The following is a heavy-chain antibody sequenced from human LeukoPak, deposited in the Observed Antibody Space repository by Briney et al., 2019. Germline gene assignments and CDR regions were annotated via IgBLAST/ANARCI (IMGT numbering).Heavy chain of an antibody. CDR3: ARSIGAVGSGYFDY. D-gene: IGHD6-13*01. J-gene: IGHJ4*02. CDR2: IYYGGST. V-gene: IGHV4-59*01. Sequence: TSETLSLTCSVSGGSISSYYWSWIRQPPGKGLEWIGFIYYGGSTNYNPSLRSRVSISVDTSKNQFSLKLSSVTAADTAVYYCARSIGAVGSGYFDYWGQGTLVTVSS. CDR1: GGSISSYY.